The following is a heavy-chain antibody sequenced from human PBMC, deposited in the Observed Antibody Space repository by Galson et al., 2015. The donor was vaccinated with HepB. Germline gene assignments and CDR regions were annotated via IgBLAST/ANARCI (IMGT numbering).Heavy chain of an antibody. V-gene: IGHV1-2*06. CDR1: GYTFTGYY. D-gene: IGHD1-26*01. Sequence: SVKVSCKASGYTFTGYYMHWVRQAPGQGLEWMGRINPNSGGTNYAQKFQGRVTMTRDTSISTAYMELSRLRSDDTAVYYCARARRGSSPNWFDPWGQGTLVTVSS. CDR2: INPNSGGT. J-gene: IGHJ5*02. CDR3: ARARRGSSPNWFDP.